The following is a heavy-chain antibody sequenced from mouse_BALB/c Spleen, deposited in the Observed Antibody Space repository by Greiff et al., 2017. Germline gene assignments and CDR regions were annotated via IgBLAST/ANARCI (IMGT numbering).Heavy chain of an antibody. Sequence: QVQLKESGPELVRPGVSVKISCKGSSYTFTDYAMHWVKQSHAKSLEWIGVISTYYGNTNYNQKLKGKATMTVDKSSSTAYMELARLTSEDSAVYYCAREGNDYAMDYWGQGTSVTVSS. V-gene: IGHV1-67*01. J-gene: IGHJ4*01. D-gene: IGHD2-1*01. CDR2: ISTYYGNT. CDR1: SYTFTDYA. CDR3: AREGNDYAMDY.